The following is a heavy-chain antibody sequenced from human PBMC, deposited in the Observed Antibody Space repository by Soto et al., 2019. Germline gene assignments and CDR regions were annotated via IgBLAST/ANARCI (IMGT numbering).Heavy chain of an antibody. CDR3: ARDISGIAVF. CDR1: GFTFISYS. CDR2: ISSSSSYI. Sequence: PGGSLRLSCAASGFTFISYSMNWVRQAPGKGLEWVSSISSSSSYIYYADSVKGRFTISRDNAKNSLYLQMNSLRAEDTAVYYCARDISGIAVFWGQGTLVTVSS. D-gene: IGHD6-19*01. J-gene: IGHJ4*02. V-gene: IGHV3-21*01.